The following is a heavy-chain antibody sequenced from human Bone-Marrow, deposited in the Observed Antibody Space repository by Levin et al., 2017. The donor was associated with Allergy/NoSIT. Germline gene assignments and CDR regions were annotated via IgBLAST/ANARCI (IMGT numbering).Heavy chain of an antibody. CDR3: AGASGWQFVDY. CDR1: GFTFSSYT. Sequence: PGGSLRLSCAASGFTFSSYTMHWVRQAPGKGLEYVSVITSNGDSTYYADSVKGRFTISRDNSRNTLYLQMGSLRAEDMAVYYCAGASGWQFVDYWGQGALVTVSS. D-gene: IGHD6-19*01. V-gene: IGHV3-64*02. J-gene: IGHJ4*02. CDR2: ITSNGDST.